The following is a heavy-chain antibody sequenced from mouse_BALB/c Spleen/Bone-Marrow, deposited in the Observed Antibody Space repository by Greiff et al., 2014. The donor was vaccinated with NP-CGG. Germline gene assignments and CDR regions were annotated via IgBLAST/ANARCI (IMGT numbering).Heavy chain of an antibody. D-gene: IGHD1-1*01. J-gene: IGHJ4*01. CDR1: GLSLTSYG. CDR2: IWGDGST. V-gene: IGHV2-3*01. CDR3: AKWDYYGSSYGKDH. Sequence: VKLVESGPGLVAPSQSLSITCTVSGLSLTSYGVSWVRQPPGKGLEWLGVIWGDGSTNYHSALISRLSISKDNSKSQVFLKLNRSQTDEPTTYYCAKWDYYGSSYGKDHWGQGTSVTVSS.